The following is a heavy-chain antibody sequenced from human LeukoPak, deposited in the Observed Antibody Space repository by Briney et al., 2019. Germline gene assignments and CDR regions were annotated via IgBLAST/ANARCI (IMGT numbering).Heavy chain of an antibody. Sequence: TETLSLTCTVSGDSVSSGSYYWNWIRQPPGKGLEWIGYIYYSGSTNYNPSLQSRVTISVDTSKNQFSLNLNSVTAADTAVYYCARGGAARLHFQNWGQGTLVTVSS. D-gene: IGHD6-6*01. J-gene: IGHJ1*01. CDR3: ARGGAARLHFQN. V-gene: IGHV4-61*01. CDR1: GDSVSSGSYY. CDR2: IYYSGST.